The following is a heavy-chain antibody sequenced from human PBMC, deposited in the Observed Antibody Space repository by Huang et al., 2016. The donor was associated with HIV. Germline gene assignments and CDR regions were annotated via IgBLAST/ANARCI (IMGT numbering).Heavy chain of an antibody. J-gene: IGHJ6*02. CDR1: TFTFGAYW. Sequence: VESGGRLVQPGGSIRLSCVGSTFTFGAYWMSWVRQSPGKGLEWEAKSKKDESEKDDVESVKGRFNISRDNAKKVLFLEMNNVRVEDTATYYCATKTAAMDIWGQGTTVTVS. V-gene: IGHV3-7*01. CDR2: SKKDESEK. CDR3: ATKTAAMDI. D-gene: IGHD1-7*01.